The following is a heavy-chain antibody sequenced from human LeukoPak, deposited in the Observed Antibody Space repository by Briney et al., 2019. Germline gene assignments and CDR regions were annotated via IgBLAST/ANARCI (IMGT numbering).Heavy chain of an antibody. D-gene: IGHD2-2*01. CDR2: IYYSGST. CDR3: ARLVGIVVVPAAPEAAFDI. CDR1: GGSISSYY. Sequence: ASETLSLTRTVSGGSISSYYWSWVRQPPGKGLEWVGYIYYSGSTNYNPSLKSRVTISVDTSKSQFSLKLSSVTAADTAVYYCARLVGIVVVPAAPEAAFDIWGQGTMVTVSS. J-gene: IGHJ3*02. V-gene: IGHV4-59*08.